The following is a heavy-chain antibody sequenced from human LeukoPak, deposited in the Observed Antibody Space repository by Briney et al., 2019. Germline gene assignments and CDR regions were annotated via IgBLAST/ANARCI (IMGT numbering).Heavy chain of an antibody. CDR1: GYTFTSYG. CDR3: ARVVVVAATEDPYYFDY. CDR2: ISAYNGNT. V-gene: IGHV1-18*01. Sequence: ASVKVSCKASGYTFTSYGISWVRQAPGQGLEWMGWISAYNGNTNYAQKLQGKVTMTTDTSTSTAYMELRSLRSDDTAVYYCARVVVVAATEDPYYFDYWGQGTLVTVSP. D-gene: IGHD2-15*01. J-gene: IGHJ4*02.